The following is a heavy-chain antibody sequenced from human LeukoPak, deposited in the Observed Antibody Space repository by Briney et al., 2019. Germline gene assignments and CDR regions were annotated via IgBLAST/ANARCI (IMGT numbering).Heavy chain of an antibody. CDR3: ARGRMGIVVVPAALSFDY. Sequence: PSETLSLTCAVYGGSFSGYYWSWIHQPPGKGLEWIGEINHSGSTNYNPSLKSRVTISVDTSKNQFSLKLSSVTAADTAVYYCARGRMGIVVVPAALSFDYWGQGTLVTVSS. CDR2: INHSGST. D-gene: IGHD2-2*03. CDR1: GGSFSGYY. J-gene: IGHJ4*02. V-gene: IGHV4-34*01.